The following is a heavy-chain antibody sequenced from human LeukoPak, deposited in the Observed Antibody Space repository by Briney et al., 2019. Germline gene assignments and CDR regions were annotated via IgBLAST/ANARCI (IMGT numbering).Heavy chain of an antibody. V-gene: IGHV1-46*01. CDR1: GYMFTTSF. D-gene: IGHD5-24*01. CDR3: ARGLSGWLQLVDAFDI. J-gene: IGHJ3*02. CDR2: INPSGTST. Sequence: ASVKVSCKASGYMFTTSFMHWVRQAPGQGLEWMGVINPSGTSTDYAQKFQGRVTMTRDTSTNTVYMELSSLRSEDTAVYYCARGLSGWLQLVDAFDIWGQGTMVTVSS.